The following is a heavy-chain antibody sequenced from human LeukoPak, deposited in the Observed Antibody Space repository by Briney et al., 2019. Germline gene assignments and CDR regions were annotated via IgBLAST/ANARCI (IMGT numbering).Heavy chain of an antibody. Sequence: SETLSLTCAVYGGSFSGYYWSWIHQPPGKGLEWIGEINHSGSTNYNPSLKSRVTISVDTSKNQFSLKLSSVTAADTAVYYCASRSALTGYLYYYYGMDVRGKGTTVTVSS. CDR3: ASRSALTGYLYYYYGMDV. CDR2: INHSGST. D-gene: IGHD3-9*01. CDR1: GGSFSGYY. V-gene: IGHV4-34*01. J-gene: IGHJ6*04.